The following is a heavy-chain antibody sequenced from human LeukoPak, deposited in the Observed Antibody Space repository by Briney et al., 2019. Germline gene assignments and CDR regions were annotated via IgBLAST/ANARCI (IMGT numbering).Heavy chain of an antibody. CDR3: ARQRGYSEGFDP. Sequence: GGSLRLSCVASGFTCSSYEMNWVRQAPGKGLEWVSYIGRSGGPLYYADSVKGRFTISRDNAKNSLYLQMNSLRAEDTAVYYCARQRGYSEGFDPWGQGTLVTVSS. CDR1: GFTCSSYE. D-gene: IGHD5-18*01. V-gene: IGHV3-48*03. J-gene: IGHJ5*02. CDR2: IGRSGGPL.